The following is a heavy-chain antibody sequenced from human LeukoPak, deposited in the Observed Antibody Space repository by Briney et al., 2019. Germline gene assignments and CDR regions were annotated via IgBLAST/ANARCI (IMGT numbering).Heavy chain of an antibody. D-gene: IGHD3/OR15-3a*01. CDR3: ARQTGSGLFILP. V-gene: IGHV4-39*01. CDR1: GVSISSSNSY. CDR2: IYYSGNT. Sequence: SESLSLTCTVSGVSISSSNSYWGWIRQPPGKGLEWIGSIYYSGNTYYNASLKSQVSISIDTSKNQFSLKLTSVTAADTAVYYCARQTGSGLFILPGGQGTLVTVSS. J-gene: IGHJ4*02.